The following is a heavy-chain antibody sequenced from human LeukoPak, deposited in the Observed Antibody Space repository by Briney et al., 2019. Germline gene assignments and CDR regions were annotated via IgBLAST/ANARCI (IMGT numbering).Heavy chain of an antibody. D-gene: IGHD5-24*01. V-gene: IGHV3-30*18. Sequence: GGSLRLSCAASGFTFSSYSMNWVRQAPGKGLEWVAVISYDGSNKYYADSVKGRFTISRDNSKNTLYLQMNSLRAEDTAVYYCAKATTPLKMAPSTWGQGTLVTVSS. CDR1: GFTFSSYS. CDR3: AKATTPLKMAPST. J-gene: IGHJ5*02. CDR2: ISYDGSNK.